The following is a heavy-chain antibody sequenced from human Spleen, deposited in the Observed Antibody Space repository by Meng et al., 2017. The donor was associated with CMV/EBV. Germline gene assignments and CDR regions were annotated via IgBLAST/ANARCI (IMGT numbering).Heavy chain of an antibody. Sequence: GGSLRLSCAASGFTFSSYSMNWVRQAPGKGLEWVSYISSSSSTIYYADSVKGRFTISRDNAKNSLYLQMNSLRAEDTAVYYCARDRQWELPGDYYYGMDVWGQGTTVTVSS. D-gene: IGHD1-26*01. CDR2: ISSSSSTI. CDR3: ARDRQWELPGDYYYGMDV. V-gene: IGHV3-48*04. CDR1: GFTFSSYS. J-gene: IGHJ6*02.